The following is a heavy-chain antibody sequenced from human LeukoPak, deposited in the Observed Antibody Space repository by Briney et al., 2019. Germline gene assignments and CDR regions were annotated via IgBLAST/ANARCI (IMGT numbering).Heavy chain of an antibody. Sequence: GGSLRLSCASSGFTFSSYAMSWVRQPPGKGLEWVSSIVGSGGSTFYADSVKGRFSISRDSSKHTLYLQMNTLRADDTAVYYCAKDGSNDWRWGAFDVWGQGTMVTVSS. V-gene: IGHV3-23*01. J-gene: IGHJ3*01. D-gene: IGHD2-15*01. CDR3: AKDGSNDWRWGAFDV. CDR1: GFTFSSYA. CDR2: IVGSGGST.